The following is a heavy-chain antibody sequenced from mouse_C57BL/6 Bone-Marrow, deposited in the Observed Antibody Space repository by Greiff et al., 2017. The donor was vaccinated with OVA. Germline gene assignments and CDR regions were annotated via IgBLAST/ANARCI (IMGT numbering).Heavy chain of an antibody. J-gene: IGHJ4*01. CDR1: GYTFTDYY. CDR3: AMDY. Sequence: EVHLVESGPVLVKRGASVKMSCKASGYTFTDYYMNWVKQSHGKSLEWIGVINPYNGGTSYNQKFKGKATLTVDKSSSTAYMELNSLTSEDSAVYYCAMDYWGQGTSVTVSS. V-gene: IGHV1-19*01. CDR2: INPYNGGT.